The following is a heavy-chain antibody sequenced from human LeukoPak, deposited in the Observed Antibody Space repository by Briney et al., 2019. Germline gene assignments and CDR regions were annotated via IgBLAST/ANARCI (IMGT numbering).Heavy chain of an antibody. D-gene: IGHD3-10*01. CDR3: AKGDGRYSFGSGSYYPLY. CDR1: GFTFTTYA. Sequence: GGSLRLSCAASGFTFTTYAMTWVRQAPGKGLEWVSSVSGSGDSTNYADSVKGRFTISRDNSKNTLYLQMNSLRAEDTAVYYCAKGDGRYSFGSGSYYPLYWGQGTLVTVSS. V-gene: IGHV3-23*01. CDR2: VSGSGDST. J-gene: IGHJ4*02.